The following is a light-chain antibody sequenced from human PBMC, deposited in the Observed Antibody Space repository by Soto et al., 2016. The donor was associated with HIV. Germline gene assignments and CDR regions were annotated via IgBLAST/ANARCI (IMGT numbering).Light chain of an antibody. CDR3: HVWDEASDSAV. Sequence: YVLTQPPSVSVAPGKTATITCGGDNIGRKSVNWYQQKPGQAPVLVVYDDTDRPSGISGRFAGSNSGSAATLTITKVEFGDEADYYCHVWDEASDSAVFAGGTKATVL. CDR2: DDT. V-gene: IGLV3-21*03. J-gene: IGLJ2*01. CDR1: NIGRKS.